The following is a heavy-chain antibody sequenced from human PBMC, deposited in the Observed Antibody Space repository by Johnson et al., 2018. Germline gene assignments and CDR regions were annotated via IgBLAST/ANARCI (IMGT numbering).Heavy chain of an antibody. CDR3: ERGTTQPYYYGMDV. Sequence: VQLVQSGGGVVQPGRSLRLSCAASGFTFSSYAMHWVRQAPGKGLEWVSAISGSGGSTYYADSVRGRFTISRDNAKKSLYLQMNSRRDEDTAVDYCERGTTQPYYYGMDVWVQGTTVTVSS. CDR2: ISGSGGST. D-gene: IGHD4-11*01. V-gene: IGHV3-23*04. CDR1: GFTFSSYA. J-gene: IGHJ6*02.